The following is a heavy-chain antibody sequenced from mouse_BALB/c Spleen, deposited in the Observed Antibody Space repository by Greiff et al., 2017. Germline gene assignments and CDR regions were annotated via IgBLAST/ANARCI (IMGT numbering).Heavy chain of an antibody. Sequence: VQLQQSGAELVKPGASVKLSCKASGYTFTSYYMYWVKQRPGQGLEWIGEINPSNGGTNFNEKFKSKATLTVDKSSSTAYMQLSSLTSEDSAVYYCTRSGLLRYYAMDYWGQGTSVTVSS. CDR1: GYTFTSYY. J-gene: IGHJ4*01. D-gene: IGHD2-3*01. CDR3: TRSGLLRYYAMDY. CDR2: INPSNGGT. V-gene: IGHV1S81*02.